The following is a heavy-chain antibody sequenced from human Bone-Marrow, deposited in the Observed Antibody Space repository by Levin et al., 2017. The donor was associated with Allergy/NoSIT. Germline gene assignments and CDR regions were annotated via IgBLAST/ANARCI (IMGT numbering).Heavy chain of an antibody. J-gene: IGHJ4*02. D-gene: IGHD4-17*01. CDR2: LIENGVDT. V-gene: IGHV3-23*01. CDR3: AKDYGLGHLEDGDRHFAY. CDR1: GFAFNNYA. Sequence: PGGSLRLSCAASGFAFNNYAMTWVRQAPGKGLEWVSGLIENGVDTYYADSVKGRFTISRDNSNNILYLQMINLRAEDTATYYCAKDYGLGHLEDGDRHFAYWGQGTLVTVSS.